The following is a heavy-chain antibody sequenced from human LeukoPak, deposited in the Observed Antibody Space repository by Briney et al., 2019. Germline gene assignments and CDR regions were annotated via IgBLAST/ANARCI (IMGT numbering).Heavy chain of an antibody. J-gene: IGHJ5*02. CDR2: INPNSGGT. V-gene: IGHV1-2*02. Sequence: ASVKVSCKASGYTFTGYYMHWVRQAPGQGLEWMGWINPNSGGTNYAQKFQGRVTMTRDTSISTAYMELSRLRSDDTAVYYCARDERQWLVEGIWFDPWGQGTLVTVSS. CDR1: GYTFTGYY. CDR3: ARDERQWLVEGIWFDP. D-gene: IGHD6-19*01.